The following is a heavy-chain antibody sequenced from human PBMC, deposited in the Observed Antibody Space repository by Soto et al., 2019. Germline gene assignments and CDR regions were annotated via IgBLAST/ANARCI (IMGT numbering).Heavy chain of an antibody. V-gene: IGHV1-18*01. Sequence: QVQLVQSGAQVKKPGASVKVSCKASGYTFAYYGLSWVRQAPGQGLEWMGWISALNGNTNYAQKLQGRVTMTTDTSTSTAYMELRSLRSDDTAVYYCARYVRNEDFDYWGQGTLVTVSS. CDR2: ISALNGNT. CDR1: GYTFAYYG. CDR3: ARYVRNEDFDY. D-gene: IGHD1-1*01. J-gene: IGHJ4*02.